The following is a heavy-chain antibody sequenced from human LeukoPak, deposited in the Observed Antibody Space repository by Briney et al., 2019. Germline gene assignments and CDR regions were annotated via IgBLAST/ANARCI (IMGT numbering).Heavy chain of an antibody. J-gene: IGHJ5*02. CDR3: AKDYYGSGATPEA. V-gene: IGHV3-30*18. CDR2: ISYDGSNK. Sequence: GGSLRLSCAASGFTFNYYAMHWVRQAPGKGLEWVSDISYDGSNKYYEGSVKGRFTISRGNSKNTLYLQMNSLRAEDTAVYYCAKDYYGSGATPEAWGQGTLVTVSS. D-gene: IGHD3-10*01. CDR1: GFTFNYYA.